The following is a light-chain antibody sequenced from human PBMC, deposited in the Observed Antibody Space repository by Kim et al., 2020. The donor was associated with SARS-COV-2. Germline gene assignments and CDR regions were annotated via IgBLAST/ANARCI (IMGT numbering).Light chain of an antibody. CDR3: AVWDDSLRGKV. CDR1: SSNIGSNS. CDR2: NNY. J-gene: IGLJ3*02. V-gene: IGLV1-47*02. Sequence: QSVLTQPPSASGTPGQRVTISCSGTSSNIGSNSVNWYQLVPGTAPKLLIYNNYQRPSGVPDRFSGSKSGTSASLAISGLRSEDEAVYYCAVWDDSLRGKVFGGGTELTVL.